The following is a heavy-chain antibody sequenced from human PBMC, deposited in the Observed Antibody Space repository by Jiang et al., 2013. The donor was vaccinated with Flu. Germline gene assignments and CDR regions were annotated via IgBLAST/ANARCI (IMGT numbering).Heavy chain of an antibody. Sequence: CAVSGGSFSFYKWNWIRQPPGKGLEWIGYSYASGSTNYNPSLRSRVTISVDTSKNQFSLTLTSVTAADTAVYYCAREWSSFDFWGQGTLVTVSS. J-gene: IGHJ4*02. CDR1: GGSFSFYK. V-gene: IGHV4-4*09. D-gene: IGHD3-3*01. CDR2: SYASGST. CDR3: AREWSSFDF.